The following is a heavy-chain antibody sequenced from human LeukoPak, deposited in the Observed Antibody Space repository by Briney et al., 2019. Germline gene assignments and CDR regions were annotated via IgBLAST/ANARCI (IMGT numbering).Heavy chain of an antibody. D-gene: IGHD3-10*01. V-gene: IGHV4-4*02. Sequence: SGTLSLTCAVSGGSISSSNWWSWVRQPPGKGLEWIGEIYHSGSTNYNPSLKSRVTISVDTSKNQFSLKLSSVTAADTAVYYCARVTYYYGSGSYGDAFDIWGQGTMVTVSS. CDR3: ARVTYYYGSGSYGDAFDI. J-gene: IGHJ3*02. CDR1: GGSISSSNW. CDR2: IYHSGST.